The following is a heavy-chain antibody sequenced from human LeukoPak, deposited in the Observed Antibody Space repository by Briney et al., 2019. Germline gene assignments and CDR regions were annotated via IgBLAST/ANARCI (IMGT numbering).Heavy chain of an antibody. CDR2: IIPIFGTA. Sequence: GASVKVSCKASGGTFSSYAISWVRQAPGQGLEWMGGIIPIFGTANYAQKFQGRVTITTDESTSTAYMELSSLRSEDTAVYYCAKEGRGAAAGTKFDPWGQGTLVTVSS. CDR1: GGTFSSYA. J-gene: IGHJ5*02. D-gene: IGHD6-13*01. CDR3: AKEGRGAAAGTKFDP. V-gene: IGHV1-69*05.